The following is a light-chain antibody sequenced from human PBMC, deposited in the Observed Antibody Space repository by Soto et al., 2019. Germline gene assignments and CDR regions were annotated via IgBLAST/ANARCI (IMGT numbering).Light chain of an antibody. CDR3: QQYNSYPT. J-gene: IGKJ1*01. V-gene: IGKV1-5*03. CDR2: KAS. CDR1: QTISSW. Sequence: DIQMTHSTSTLSGSVADRVTITCRASQTISSWLAWYQQKPGKAPKLLIYKASTLKSGVPSRFSGSGSGTEFTLTISSLQPDDFATYYCQQYNSYPTFGQGTKVDIK.